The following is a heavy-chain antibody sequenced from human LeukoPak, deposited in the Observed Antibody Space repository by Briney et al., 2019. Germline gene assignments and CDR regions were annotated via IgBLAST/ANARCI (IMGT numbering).Heavy chain of an antibody. J-gene: IGHJ3*02. CDR1: GFTFSTYS. D-gene: IGHD2-2*01. Sequence: PGGSLRLSCAASGFTFSTYSMNWVRQAPGKGLEWVGFIRSKAYGGTTEYAASVKGRFTISRDDSKSIAYLQMNSLKTEDTAVYYCTRGGDIVVVDDAFDIWGQGTMVTVSS. V-gene: IGHV3-49*04. CDR2: IRSKAYGGTT. CDR3: TRGGDIVVVDDAFDI.